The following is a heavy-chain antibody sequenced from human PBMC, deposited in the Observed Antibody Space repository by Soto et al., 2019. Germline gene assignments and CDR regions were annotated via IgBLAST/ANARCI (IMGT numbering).Heavy chain of an antibody. CDR2: ISSSSSTI. CDR1: GFTFSSYS. CDR3: ARELTPYDFWSGYYSDDNWFDP. V-gene: IGHV3-48*02. D-gene: IGHD3-3*01. J-gene: IGHJ5*02. Sequence: GGSLRLSCAASGFTFSSYSMNWVRQAPGKGLEWVSYISSSSSTIYYADSVKGRFTISRDNAKNSLYLQMNSLRDEDTAVYYCARELTPYDFWSGYYSDDNWFDPWGQGTLVTVSS.